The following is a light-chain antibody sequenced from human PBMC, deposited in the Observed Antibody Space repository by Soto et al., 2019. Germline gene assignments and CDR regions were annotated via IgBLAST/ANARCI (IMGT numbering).Light chain of an antibody. CDR1: SSDVGSYNL. J-gene: IGLJ2*01. CDR2: DVS. V-gene: IGLV2-23*02. CDR3: CSYGGSSTVV. Sequence: SALTQPASVSGSPGQSITISCTGTSSDVGSYNLVSWYQQHPGKAPKLMIYDVSNRPSGVSNCFSGSKSGNTASLTISVLKAEDDDDYYWCSYGGSSTVVFGGGTKLTVL.